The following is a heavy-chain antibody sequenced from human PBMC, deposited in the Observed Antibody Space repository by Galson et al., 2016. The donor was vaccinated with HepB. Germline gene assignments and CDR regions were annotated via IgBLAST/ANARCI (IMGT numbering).Heavy chain of an antibody. CDR3: ATDRAEAALEAFDL. J-gene: IGHJ3*01. V-gene: IGHV1-24*01. CDR2: SVAEDGEP. Sequence: SVKVSCKVSGDSLSELSMHWVRQAPGKGLEYMGISVAEDGEPFYAEQFQGRVTMMEDTSTDTAYLELRSLRSEDTAVYYCATDRAEAALEAFDLWGQGTMVTVSS. CDR1: GDSLSELS. D-gene: IGHD6-19*01.